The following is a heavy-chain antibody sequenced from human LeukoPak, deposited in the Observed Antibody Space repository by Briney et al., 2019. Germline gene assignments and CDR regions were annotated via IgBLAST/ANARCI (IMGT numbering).Heavy chain of an antibody. D-gene: IGHD3-22*01. Sequence: GASVKVSCETSGYTFATYGITWVRQAPGQGLEWMGWLSGNNGNTDYAQKLQGRVTMTKDTSTSTAYMELRSLRSDDTAVYYCARLSWDSSGFYPNRYFDSWGQGTLVTVSS. V-gene: IGHV1-18*01. CDR1: GYTFATYG. CDR2: LSGNNGNT. CDR3: ARLSWDSSGFYPNRYFDS. J-gene: IGHJ4*02.